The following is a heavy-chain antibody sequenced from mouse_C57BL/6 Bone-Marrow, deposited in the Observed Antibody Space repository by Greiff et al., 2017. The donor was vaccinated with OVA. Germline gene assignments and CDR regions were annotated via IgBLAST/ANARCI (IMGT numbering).Heavy chain of an antibody. CDR3: ATVYYGYGLWDFDV. J-gene: IGHJ1*03. Sequence: QVQLKQSGAELVRPGTSVKVSCKASGYAFTNYLIAWVKQRPGQGLEWIGVINPGSGGTNYNEKFKGKATLTADKSSSTAYMQLSSLTSEDSAVYFCATVYYGYGLWDFDVWGTGTTVTVSS. D-gene: IGHD2-2*01. V-gene: IGHV1-54*01. CDR1: GYAFTNYL. CDR2: INPGSGGT.